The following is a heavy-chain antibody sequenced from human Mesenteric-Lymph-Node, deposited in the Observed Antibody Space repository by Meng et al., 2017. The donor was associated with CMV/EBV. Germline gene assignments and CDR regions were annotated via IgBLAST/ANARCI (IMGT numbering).Heavy chain of an antibody. CDR1: GGWFTGDH. CDR2: TSHRGTT. Sequence: QLRRKPWREGLLKPTGTLTLTGDVEGGWFTGDHRGGISQPSREALVWIEETSHRGTTNINPSLKRLDTRLVNTSKNQFTRKLISVTTANTAVYYCTKHQRKLKSYVHFNNWGQGTLVTVSS. V-gene: IGHV4-34*04. CDR3: TKHQRKLKSYVHFNN. D-gene: IGHD3-10*02. J-gene: IGHJ4*02.